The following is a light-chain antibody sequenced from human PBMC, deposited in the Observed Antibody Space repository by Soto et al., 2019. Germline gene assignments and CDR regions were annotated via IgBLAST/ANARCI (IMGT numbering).Light chain of an antibody. J-gene: IGLJ1*01. V-gene: IGLV2-14*01. CDR1: SSDVGGYNY. CDR2: EVS. CDR3: PSYTSSTTLYV. Sequence: QSALTQPASVSGSPGQSITISCTGTSSDVGGYNYVSWYQQHPGKAPKLMIYEVSHRPSGVSNRFSGSKSGNTASLTISGLQAEDETDYYCPSYTSSTTLYVFGTGPKLTVL.